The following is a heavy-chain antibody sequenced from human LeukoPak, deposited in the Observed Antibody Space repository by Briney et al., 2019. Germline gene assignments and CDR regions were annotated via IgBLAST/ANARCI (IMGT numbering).Heavy chain of an antibody. CDR3: ARHDAGIAARPFDN. V-gene: IGHV4-4*09. CDR2: IHASGPT. J-gene: IGHJ4*02. CDR1: GGSISTYY. Sequence: PSETLALTCTVSGGSISTYYWSWIRRPPGKGLEWIAYIHASGPTNYNPSLKSRITISVDTSKNQFSLKLSSVTAADTAVYYCARHDAGIAARPFDNWGQGTLVTVSS. D-gene: IGHD6-6*01.